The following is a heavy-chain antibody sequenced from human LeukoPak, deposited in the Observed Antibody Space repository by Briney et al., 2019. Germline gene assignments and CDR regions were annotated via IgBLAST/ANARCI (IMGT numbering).Heavy chain of an antibody. CDR1: GGSISSYY. CDR3: ARVLSGSGSYEFYYGMDV. CDR2: IYYSGST. Sequence: SETLSLTCTVSGGSISSYYWSWIRQPPGKGLEWIGCIYYSGSTNYNPSLKSRVTISVDTSKNQFSLKLSSVTAADTAVYYCARVLSGSGSYEFYYGMDVWGQGTTVTVSS. V-gene: IGHV4-59*01. D-gene: IGHD3-10*01. J-gene: IGHJ6*02.